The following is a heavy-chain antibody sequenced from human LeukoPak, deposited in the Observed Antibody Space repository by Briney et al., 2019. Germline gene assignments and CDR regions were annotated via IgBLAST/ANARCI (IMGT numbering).Heavy chain of an antibody. D-gene: IGHD3-10*01. CDR3: ARNLRGDYYFDY. V-gene: IGHV4-34*01. J-gene: IGHJ4*02. CDR2: INHSGST. CDR1: GGSFSGYY. Sequence: SETLSLTCAVYGGSFSGYYWSWIRQPPGKGLEWIGEINHSGSTYYNPSLKSRVTISVDTSKNQFSLKLSSVTAADTAVYYCARNLRGDYYFDYWGQGTLVTVSS.